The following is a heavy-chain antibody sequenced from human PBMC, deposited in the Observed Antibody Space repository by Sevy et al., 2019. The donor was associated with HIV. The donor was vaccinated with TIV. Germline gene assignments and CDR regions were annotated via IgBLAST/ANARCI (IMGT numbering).Heavy chain of an antibody. CDR3: AGENAWGRGYS. CDR2: IYYNGHI. J-gene: IGHJ4*02. CDR1: GGSITSLY. V-gene: IGHV4-59*08. D-gene: IGHD1-26*01. Sequence: SDTLSLTCTVSGGSITSLYWNWIRQPPGKGLEWIANIYYNGHINYNPSLKSRVTLSLDTYKNQFSLRLSSVTAADTAMYYCAGENAWGRGYSWGQGTLVTVSS.